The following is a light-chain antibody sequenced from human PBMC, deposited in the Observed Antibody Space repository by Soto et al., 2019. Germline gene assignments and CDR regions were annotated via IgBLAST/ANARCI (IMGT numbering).Light chain of an antibody. V-gene: IGKV1-27*01. J-gene: IGKJ1*01. CDR1: QTIRNY. Sequence: DIEMTHSPSSLSASVRDRITITCRANQTIRNYLAWYQQRPGKAPKLLISAASTWQSGVPLRFSGSGSGTDFTLTISSLQPEDVATYYCQKYNSAPRTFGQGTKVDI. CDR2: AAS. CDR3: QKYNSAPRT.